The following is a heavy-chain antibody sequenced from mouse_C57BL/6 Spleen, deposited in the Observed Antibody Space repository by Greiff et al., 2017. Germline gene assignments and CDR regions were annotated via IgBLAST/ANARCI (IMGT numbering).Heavy chain of an antibody. V-gene: IGHV1-15*01. CDR1: GYTFTDYE. J-gene: IGHJ2*01. Sequence: VQLQQSGAELVRPGASVTLSCKASGYTFTDYEMHWVKQTPVHGLEWIGAIDPETGGPAYNQKFKGKAILTADKSSSTAYMELRSLTSEDSAVYYCTRRRLRPSFDYWGQGTTLTVSS. CDR3: TRRRLRPSFDY. D-gene: IGHD2-4*01. CDR2: IDPETGGP.